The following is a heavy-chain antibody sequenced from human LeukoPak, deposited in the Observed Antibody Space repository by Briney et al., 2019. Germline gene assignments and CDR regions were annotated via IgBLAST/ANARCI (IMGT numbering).Heavy chain of an antibody. V-gene: IGHV3-9*03. CDR3: ARAKLEPSSKSDVRGDAFDI. J-gene: IGHJ3*02. CDR2: ISWNSGSI. CDR1: GFIFDDYA. D-gene: IGHD1-1*01. Sequence: GRSLRLSCAASGFIFDDYAMHWVRQAPGKGLEWVSGISWNSGSIGYADSVKGRFTISRDNAKNSLYLQMNSLRAEDMALYYCARAKLEPSSKSDVRGDAFDIWGQGTMVTVSS.